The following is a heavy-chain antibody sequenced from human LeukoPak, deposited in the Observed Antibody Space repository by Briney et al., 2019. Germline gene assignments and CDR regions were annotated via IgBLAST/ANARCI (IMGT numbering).Heavy chain of an antibody. V-gene: IGHV4-59*10. Sequence: SETLSLTCAVYGGSFSGYYWSWIRQPAGKGLEWIGRIYTSGSTNYNPSLKSRVTISVDTSKNQFSLKLSSVTAADTAVYYCARLSGRDYYFDYWGQGTLVTVSS. CDR3: ARLSGRDYYFDY. CDR2: IYTSGST. D-gene: IGHD4/OR15-4a*01. J-gene: IGHJ4*02. CDR1: GGSFSGYY.